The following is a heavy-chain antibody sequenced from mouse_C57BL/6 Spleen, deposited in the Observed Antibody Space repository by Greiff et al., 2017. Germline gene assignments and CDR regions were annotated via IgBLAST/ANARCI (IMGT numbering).Heavy chain of an antibody. Sequence: QVQLQQSGAELVRPGTSVKLSCKASGYTFTSYWMHWVKQRPGQGLEWIGVIDPSDSYTNYNQKFKGKATLTVDTSSSTAYMQLSSLTSEDSAVYYCARKGYDSPWFAYWGQGTLVTVSA. CDR2: IDPSDSYT. CDR1: GYTFTSYW. CDR3: ARKGYDSPWFAY. V-gene: IGHV1-59*01. J-gene: IGHJ3*01. D-gene: IGHD2-4*01.